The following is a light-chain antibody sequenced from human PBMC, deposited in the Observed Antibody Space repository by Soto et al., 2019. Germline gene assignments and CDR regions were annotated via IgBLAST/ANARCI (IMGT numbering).Light chain of an antibody. J-gene: IGKJ1*01. CDR2: WAS. CDR3: QQYYSTPRT. V-gene: IGKV4-1*01. Sequence: EILVTQSPAPLAVSLGERATINCKSSQSVLYSSNNKNYLAWYQQKPGQPPKLLIYWASTRESGVPDRFSGSGSGTDFTLTISSLQAEDVAVYYCQQYYSTPRTFGQGSKV. CDR1: QSVLYSSNNKNY.